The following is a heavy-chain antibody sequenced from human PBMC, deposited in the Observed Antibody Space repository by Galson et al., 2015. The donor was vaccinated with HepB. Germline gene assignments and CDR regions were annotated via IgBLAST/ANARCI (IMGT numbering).Heavy chain of an antibody. J-gene: IGHJ4*02. D-gene: IGHD3-3*01. CDR2: IYPGDSDT. V-gene: IGHV5-51*03. Sequence: QSGAEVKKPGESLKISCKGSGYSFTSYWIGWVRQMPGKGLEWMGIIYPGDSDTRYSPSFQGQVTISADKSISTAYLQWSSLKASDTAMYYCARLGYDFWSGYPAGYWGQGTLVTVSS. CDR3: ARLGYDFWSGYPAGY. CDR1: GYSFTSYW.